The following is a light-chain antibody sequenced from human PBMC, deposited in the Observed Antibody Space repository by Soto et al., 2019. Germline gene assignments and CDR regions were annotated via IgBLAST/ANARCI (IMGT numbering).Light chain of an antibody. V-gene: IGKV3D-20*01. J-gene: IGKJ1*01. CDR1: QSVSNNY. CDR3: QQYGSSPRT. CDR2: DAS. Sequence: EIVLTQSPATLSLSPGERATLSCGASQSVSNNYLAWYQQKPGLAPRLLIYDASSRATGIPDRFSGGGSGTDFTLTISRLEPEDFAVYYCQQYGSSPRTFGQGTKVEIK.